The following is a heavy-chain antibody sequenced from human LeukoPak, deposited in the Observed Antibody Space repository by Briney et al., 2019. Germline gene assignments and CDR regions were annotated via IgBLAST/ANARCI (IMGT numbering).Heavy chain of an antibody. V-gene: IGHV3-23*01. D-gene: IGHD3-10*01. CDR3: AKENSGSYYSDY. J-gene: IGHJ4*02. Sequence: GGSLRLSCAASGFTFGSHGMNWVRQAPGKGLEWVSDISGSGSITSYADSVKGRFTISRDNSKNTLYLQMNSLRAEDTAVYYCAKENSGSYYSDYWGQGTLVTVSS. CDR1: GFTFGSHG. CDR2: ISGSGSIT.